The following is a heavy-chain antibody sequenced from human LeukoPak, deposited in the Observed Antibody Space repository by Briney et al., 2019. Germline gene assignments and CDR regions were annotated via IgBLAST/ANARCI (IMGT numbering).Heavy chain of an antibody. Sequence: GGSLRLSCAASGFTFNNYAMSWVRQAPGKGLEWVSTISGSGGSTNYADSVKGRFTISRDNSKNMLFLQMNSLRAEDTAVYYCAKDWLTLDYWGQGTLVTVSS. CDR3: AKDWLTLDY. CDR1: GFTFNNYA. J-gene: IGHJ4*02. CDR2: ISGSGGST. V-gene: IGHV3-23*01. D-gene: IGHD3-16*01.